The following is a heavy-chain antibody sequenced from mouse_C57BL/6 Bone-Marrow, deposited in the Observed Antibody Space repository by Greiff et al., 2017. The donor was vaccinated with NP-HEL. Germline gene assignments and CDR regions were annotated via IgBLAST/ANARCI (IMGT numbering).Heavy chain of an antibody. Sequence: QVQLKESGAELVRPGTSVKVSCKASGYAFTNYLIEWVKQRPGQGLEWIGVINPGSGGTNYNEKFKGKATLTADKSSSTAYMQLSSLTSEDSAVYFCAIDSSGYGYYAMDYWGQGTSVTVSS. J-gene: IGHJ4*01. D-gene: IGHD3-2*02. V-gene: IGHV1-54*01. CDR3: AIDSSGYGYYAMDY. CDR2: INPGSGGT. CDR1: GYAFTNYL.